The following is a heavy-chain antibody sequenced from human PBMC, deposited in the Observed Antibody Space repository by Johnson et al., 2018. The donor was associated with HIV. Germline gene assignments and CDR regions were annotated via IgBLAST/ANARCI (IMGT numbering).Heavy chain of an antibody. Sequence: QVQLVESGGGVVQPGKSLRLSCAASGFTFSSYAIHWVRQAPDKGLAWVAIMSYDGNNKYYADSVKDRFTISRDNSKNTLYLQMNSMRPEDTAVYYCARDNREWQTGTKGDAFDIWGQGTMVTVSS. CDR1: GFTFSSYA. V-gene: IGHV3-30-3*01. CDR2: MSYDGNNK. CDR3: ARDNREWQTGTKGDAFDI. J-gene: IGHJ3*02. D-gene: IGHD1-7*01.